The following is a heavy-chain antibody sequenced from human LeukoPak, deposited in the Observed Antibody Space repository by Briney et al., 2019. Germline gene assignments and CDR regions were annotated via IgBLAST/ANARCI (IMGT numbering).Heavy chain of an antibody. J-gene: IGHJ6*02. D-gene: IGHD6-13*01. CDR2: MYTSGTT. Sequence: SETLSLTCTVSGGSISSYYWSWIRQPPGKGLEWIGRMYTSGTTDYSPSLKSRVTMSVDTSKNQFSLKLSSVTAADTAVYYCARESPIPAAGTTYYYYFTMDVWGQGTTVTVSS. V-gene: IGHV4-4*07. CDR3: ARESPIPAAGTTYYYYFTMDV. CDR1: GGSISSYY.